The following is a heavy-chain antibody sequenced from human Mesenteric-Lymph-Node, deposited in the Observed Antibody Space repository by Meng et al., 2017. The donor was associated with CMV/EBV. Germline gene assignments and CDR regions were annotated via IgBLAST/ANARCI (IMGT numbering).Heavy chain of an antibody. CDR2: ISYDGSNK. V-gene: IGHV3-30*04. CDR3: ARSSLSDDYAIEYFQH. D-gene: IGHD2-8*01. J-gene: IGHJ1*01. Sequence: GESLKISCAASGFTFSSYAMHWVRQAPGKGLEWVAVISYDGSNKYYADSVKGRFTISRDNSKNTLYLQMNSLRAEDTAVYYCARSSLSDDYAIEYFQHWGQGTLVTVSS. CDR1: GFTFSSYA.